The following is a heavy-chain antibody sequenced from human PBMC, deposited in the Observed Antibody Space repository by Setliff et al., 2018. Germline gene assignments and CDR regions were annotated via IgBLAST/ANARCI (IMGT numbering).Heavy chain of an antibody. CDR3: ARSPSSSKGLYWYFDL. V-gene: IGHV4-4*07. D-gene: IGHD2-8*01. CDR1: GGSISSYY. CDR2: IYTSGST. Sequence: SETLSLTCTVSGGSISSYYWSWIRQPAGKGLEWIGRIYTSGSTNYNPSLKSRVTMSVDTSKNQFSLKLSSVTAADTAVYYCARSPSSSKGLYWYFDLWGRGTLVTVSS. J-gene: IGHJ2*01.